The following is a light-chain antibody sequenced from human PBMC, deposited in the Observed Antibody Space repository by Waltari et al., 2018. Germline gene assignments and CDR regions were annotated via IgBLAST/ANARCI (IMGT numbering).Light chain of an antibody. CDR2: EGS. V-gene: IGLV2-23*01. CDR1: SSDVGRYNL. Sequence: QSALTQPASVSGSPGQSITISFTGTSSDVGRYNLVSWYQQHPGKAPKLMIYEGSKRPSGVSNRFSGSKSGNTASLTISGLQAEDEADYYCCSYAGSSTYVIGTGTKVTVL. CDR3: CSYAGSSTYV. J-gene: IGLJ1*01.